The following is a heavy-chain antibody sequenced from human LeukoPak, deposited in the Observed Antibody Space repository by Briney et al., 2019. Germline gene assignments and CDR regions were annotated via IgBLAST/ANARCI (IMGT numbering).Heavy chain of an antibody. CDR3: ARDRYCSSTSCWGWFDP. D-gene: IGHD2-2*01. CDR2: IYHSGST. J-gene: IGHJ5*02. CDR1: GYSLSSGYY. V-gene: IGHV4-38-2*02. Sequence: SETLSLTCAVSGYSLSSGYYWGWIRQPPGKGLEWIGSIYHSGSTYYNPSLKSRVTISVDTSKNQFSLKLSSVTAADTAVYYCARDRYCSSTSCWGWFDPWGQGTLVTVSS.